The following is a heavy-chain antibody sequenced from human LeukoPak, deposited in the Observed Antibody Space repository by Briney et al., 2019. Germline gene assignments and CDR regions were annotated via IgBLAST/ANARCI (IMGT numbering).Heavy chain of an antibody. J-gene: IGHJ4*02. CDR1: GFTFSSYS. V-gene: IGHV3-21*01. CDR3: ASTGIAAAGKRKNFDY. CDR2: ISSSSSYI. D-gene: IGHD6-13*01. Sequence: PGGSLRPSCAASGFTFSSYSMNWVRRAPGKGLEWVSCISSSSSYIYYADSVKGRFTISRDNAKNSLYLQMNSLRAEDTAVYYCASTGIAAAGKRKNFDYWGQGTLVTVSS.